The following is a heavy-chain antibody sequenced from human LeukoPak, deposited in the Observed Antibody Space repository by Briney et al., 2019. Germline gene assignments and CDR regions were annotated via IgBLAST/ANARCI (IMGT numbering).Heavy chain of an antibody. J-gene: IGHJ4*02. Sequence: GGSLRLSCAASGFTFSSYGMHWVRQAPGKGLEWVAVIWYDGSNKYYADSVKGRFTISRDNSKNTLYLQMNSLRAEDTAVYYCAREYYYGSSGYDYWGQGTLVTVSS. CDR3: AREYYYGSSGYDY. D-gene: IGHD3-22*01. CDR2: IWYDGSNK. CDR1: GFTFSSYG. V-gene: IGHV3-33*01.